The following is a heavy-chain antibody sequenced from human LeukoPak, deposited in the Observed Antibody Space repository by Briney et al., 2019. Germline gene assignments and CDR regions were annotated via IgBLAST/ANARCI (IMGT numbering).Heavy chain of an antibody. CDR3: ARGGPRFGVVIISEMDAFDI. J-gene: IGHJ3*02. Sequence: GGSLRLSCAASGFTFSSYSMNWVRQAPGKGLEWVSSISSSSSYIYYADSVKGRFTISRDNAKNSLYLQMNSLRAEDTAVYYCARGGPRFGVVIISEMDAFDIWGQGTMVTVSS. CDR1: GFTFSSYS. CDR2: ISSSSSYI. V-gene: IGHV3-21*01. D-gene: IGHD3-3*01.